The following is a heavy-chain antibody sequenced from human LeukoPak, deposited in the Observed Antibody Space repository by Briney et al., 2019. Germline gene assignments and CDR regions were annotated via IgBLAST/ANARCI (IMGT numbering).Heavy chain of an antibody. J-gene: IGHJ6*02. CDR3: TKGVSGTYFGMDV. Sequence: GESLKISCMGSGYSFTNYWIAWVRQMPGKGLEWMGIIYPGDSDTTYSPSFEGQVTVSADKSISTAYLQWSSLKASDTAVYYCTKGVSGTYFGMDVWGQGTTVTVSS. CDR1: GYSFTNYW. D-gene: IGHD3-10*01. V-gene: IGHV5-51*01. CDR2: IYPGDSDT.